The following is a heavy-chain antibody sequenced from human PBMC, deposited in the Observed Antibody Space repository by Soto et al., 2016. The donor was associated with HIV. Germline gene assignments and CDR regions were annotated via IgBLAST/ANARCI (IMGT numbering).Heavy chain of an antibody. CDR2: INDIGSRG. CDR3: AKKGFQTDAFDI. J-gene: IGHJ3*02. Sequence: EVQLLESWGALVQPWGSLRLSCAASRFFFSAYTMNWVRQAPGKGLEWVSGINDIGSRGYYADSVKGRFTISRDNSRNTMYLQMKSLRAEDTAVYFCAKKGFQTDAFDIWGQGTMVTVSS. V-gene: IGHV3-23*01. CDR1: RFFFSAYT.